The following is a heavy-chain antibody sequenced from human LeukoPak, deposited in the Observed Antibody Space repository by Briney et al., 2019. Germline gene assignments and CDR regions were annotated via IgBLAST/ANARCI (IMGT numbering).Heavy chain of an antibody. CDR1: GGSISSYY. V-gene: IGHV4-4*07. J-gene: IGHJ2*01. CDR2: IYTSGST. CDR3: ARTPVTPQWHFDL. Sequence: SETLSLTCTVSGGSISSYYWSWIRQPAGKGLEWIGRIYTSGSTNYNPSLKSRVTMSVDTSKNQFSLKLTSVTAVDTAVYYCARTPVTPQWHFDLWGRGTLVSVSS. D-gene: IGHD2-21*02.